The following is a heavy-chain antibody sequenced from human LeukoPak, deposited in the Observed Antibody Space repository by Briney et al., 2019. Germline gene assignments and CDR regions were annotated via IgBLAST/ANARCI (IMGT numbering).Heavy chain of an antibody. V-gene: IGHV4-34*01. CDR3: ARRVIAVAGRIDY. CDR1: GGSFSGYY. J-gene: IGHJ4*02. D-gene: IGHD6-19*01. CDR2: IHHSGST. Sequence: SETLSLTCAVYGGSFSGYYWSWIRQPPGKGLEWIGEIHHSGSTNYNPSLKSRVTISVDTSKNQFSLKLSSVTAADTAVYYCARRVIAVAGRIDYWGQGTLVTVSS.